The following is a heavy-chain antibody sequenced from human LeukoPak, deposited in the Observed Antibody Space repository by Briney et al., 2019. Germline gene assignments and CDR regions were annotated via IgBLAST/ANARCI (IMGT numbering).Heavy chain of an antibody. V-gene: IGHV4-39*02. Sequence: SETLSLTCTVSGGSTSSGNYYWGWIRQPPGKGLEWIGGISSSGNTYYNPSLKSRITISIDTSKNHFSLKLSSVSAADTAVYYCARLGAGPTYYDFWSGYSSFYFYYWGQGTLVTVSS. D-gene: IGHD3-3*01. CDR3: ARLGAGPTYYDFWSGYSSFYFYY. J-gene: IGHJ4*02. CDR1: GGSTSSGNYY. CDR2: ISSSGNT.